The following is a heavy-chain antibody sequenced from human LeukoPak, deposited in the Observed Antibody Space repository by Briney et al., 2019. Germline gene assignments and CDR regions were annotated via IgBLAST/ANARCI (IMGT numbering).Heavy chain of an antibody. J-gene: IGHJ4*02. CDR1: GFTFSDYY. CDR2: ISSSGSTI. Sequence: PGGSLRLSCAASGFTFSDYYMSWIRQAPGKGLEWVSYISSSGSTIYYADSVKGRFTISRDNAKNTLYLQMNSLRAEDTAVYYCAREMTTVTTGFDYWGQGTLVTVSS. CDR3: AREMTTVTTGFDY. D-gene: IGHD4-11*01. V-gene: IGHV3-11*04.